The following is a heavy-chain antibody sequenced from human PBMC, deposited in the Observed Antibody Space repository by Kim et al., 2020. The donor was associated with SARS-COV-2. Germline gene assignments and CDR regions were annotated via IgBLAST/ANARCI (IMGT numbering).Heavy chain of an antibody. Sequence: GGSLRLSCAASGFTFSSYWMSWVRQAPGKGLEWVANIKQDGSEKYYVDSVKGRFTISRDNAKNSLYLQMNSLRAEDTAVYYCARDSSGWGWSLKDAFDIWGQGTMVTVSS. CDR1: GFTFSSYW. D-gene: IGHD3-22*01. CDR2: IKQDGSEK. J-gene: IGHJ3*02. CDR3: ARDSSGWGWSLKDAFDI. V-gene: IGHV3-7*01.